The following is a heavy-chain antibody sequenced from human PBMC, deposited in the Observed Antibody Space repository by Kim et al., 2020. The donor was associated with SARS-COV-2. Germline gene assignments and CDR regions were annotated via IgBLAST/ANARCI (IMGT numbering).Heavy chain of an antibody. CDR1: GGSISSSSYY. V-gene: IGHV4-39*01. CDR2: IYYSGST. Sequence: SETLSLTCTVSGGSISSSSYYWGWIRQPPGKGLEWIGSIYYSGSTYYNPSLKSRVTISVDTSKNQFSLKLSSVTAADTAVYYCATHSIAAADDFDYWGQGTLVTVSS. CDR3: ATHSIAAADDFDY. D-gene: IGHD6-13*01. J-gene: IGHJ4*02.